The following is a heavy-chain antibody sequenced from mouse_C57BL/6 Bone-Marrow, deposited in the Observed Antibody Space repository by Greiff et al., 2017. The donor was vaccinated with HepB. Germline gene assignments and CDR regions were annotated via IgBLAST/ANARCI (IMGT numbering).Heavy chain of an antibody. CDR1: GFSLTSYG. V-gene: IGHV2-2*01. Sequence: QVQLQQSGPGLVQPSQSLSITCTVSGFSLTSYGVHWVRQSPGKGLEWLGVIWSGGSTDYNAAFISRLSISKDNSKSQVFFKMNSLQADDTAIYYCARIAYYYGFDDWGQGTTLTVSS. CDR2: IWSGGST. J-gene: IGHJ2*01. CDR3: ARIAYYYGFDD. D-gene: IGHD1-1*01.